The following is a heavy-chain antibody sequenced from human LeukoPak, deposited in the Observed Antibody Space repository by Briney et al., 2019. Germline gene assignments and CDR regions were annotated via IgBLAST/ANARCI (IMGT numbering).Heavy chain of an antibody. V-gene: IGHV3-30*02. CDR3: AFGGPTMVAFDY. CDR2: LRKDATYS. CDR1: GFPFSSYG. D-gene: IGHD3-10*01. J-gene: IGHJ4*02. Sequence: PGGSLTLSCAASGFPFSSYGMYWVRQTPDKGLQWVAYLRKDATYSNYADSVRGRFTISRDNSKNTLDLQMSSLRVEDTAVYYCAFGGPTMVAFDYWGQGTLVTVSS.